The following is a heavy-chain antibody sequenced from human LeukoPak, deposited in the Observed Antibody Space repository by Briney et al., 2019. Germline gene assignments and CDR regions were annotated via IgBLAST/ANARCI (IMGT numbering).Heavy chain of an antibody. Sequence: PGGSLRLSCAASGFTVSSNYMSWVRQAPGKGLEWVSVIYSGGSTYYADSVKGRFTIPRDDSKSTAYLQMNSLKTEDTAVYYCTSGCSGGSCDYYYYYMDVWGKGTTVTVSS. V-gene: IGHV3-66*01. J-gene: IGHJ6*03. CDR2: IYSGGST. CDR1: GFTVSSNY. CDR3: TSGCSGGSCDYYYYYMDV. D-gene: IGHD2-15*01.